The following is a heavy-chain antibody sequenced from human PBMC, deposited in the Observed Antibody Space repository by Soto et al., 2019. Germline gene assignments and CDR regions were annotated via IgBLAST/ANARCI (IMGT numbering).Heavy chain of an antibody. CDR1: GYAFTIYG. J-gene: IGHJ6*02. V-gene: IGHV1-69*13. CDR2: IIPIFGTA. Sequence: SVKVSCKASGYAFTIYGISWVRQAPGQGLEWMGGIIPIFGTANYAQKFQGRVTITADESTSTAYMELSSLRSEDTAVYYCARVAVILEQQLEFYYYYGMDVWGQGTTVTVSS. D-gene: IGHD6-13*01. CDR3: ARVAVILEQQLEFYYYYGMDV.